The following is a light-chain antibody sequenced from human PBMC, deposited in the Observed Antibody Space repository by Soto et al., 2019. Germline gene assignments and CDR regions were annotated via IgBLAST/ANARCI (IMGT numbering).Light chain of an antibody. CDR2: SNN. Sequence: QSVLTQPPSASGTPGQRVTISCSGRSANIGTNFVCWYQQLPGTAPKLLIYSNNQRPSGVPDRFSGSKSGTSASLAISGLRSEDEANYYCVAWDDSLSGLVFGTGTKGTVL. CDR1: SANIGTNF. CDR3: VAWDDSLSGLV. J-gene: IGLJ1*01. V-gene: IGLV1-47*02.